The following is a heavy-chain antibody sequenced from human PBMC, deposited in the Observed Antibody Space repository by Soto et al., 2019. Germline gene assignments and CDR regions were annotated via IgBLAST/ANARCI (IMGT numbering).Heavy chain of an antibody. CDR3: ALWGNIAVVTDSFDS. CDR1: GYPFNTYY. Sequence: GASVKVSCKSSGYPFNTYYLHWVRQAPGQGLEWMGMIHPSGGGSTYAQKFLGRVTMTMDSSTSTVFMELTSLRSADTAVYYCALWGNIAVVTDSFDSLGKGTLGTVS. V-gene: IGHV1-46*02. J-gene: IGHJ4*02. D-gene: IGHD2-21*02. CDR2: IHPSGGGS.